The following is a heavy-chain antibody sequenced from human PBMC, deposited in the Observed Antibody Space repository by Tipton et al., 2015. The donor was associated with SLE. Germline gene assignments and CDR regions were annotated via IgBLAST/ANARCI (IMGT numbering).Heavy chain of an antibody. J-gene: IGHJ3*02. V-gene: IGHV3-23*03. CDR1: GFTFSSYA. D-gene: IGHD2-15*01. CDR2: IYSGAST. Sequence: SLRLSCAASGFTFSSYAMSWVRQAPGRGLEWVSVIYSGASTYYTDSVKGRFTISRDNSKNTLYLQMNSLRAEDTAMYYCARPRHVAAPNHAFDIWGQGTLVTVSS. CDR3: ARPRHVAAPNHAFDI.